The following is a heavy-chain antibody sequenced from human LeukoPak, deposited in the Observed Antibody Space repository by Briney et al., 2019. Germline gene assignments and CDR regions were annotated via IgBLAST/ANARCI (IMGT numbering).Heavy chain of an antibody. Sequence: GGSLRLSCAASGFTLNGYWMHWVRQAPGEGLVWVSRIDPDGSTTNYAESVKGRFTTSSDNAKNTMYLQMNSMRDEDTVLYYCTRVQAGRSGLMDVWGRGTTVTVSS. CDR3: TRVQAGRSGLMDV. V-gene: IGHV3-74*01. D-gene: IGHD2-8*02. J-gene: IGHJ6*02. CDR2: IDPDGSTT. CDR1: GFTLNGYW.